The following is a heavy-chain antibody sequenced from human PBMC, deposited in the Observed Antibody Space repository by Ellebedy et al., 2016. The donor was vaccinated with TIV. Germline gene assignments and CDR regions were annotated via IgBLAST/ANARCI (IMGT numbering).Heavy chain of an antibody. Sequence: ESLKISCATSGFTFSTYWMAWVRQAPGKVLEWVSTISNTGSRTYYADSVEGRFIISRDNSKKTLYLQMNSLRAEDRAVYYCAKGRGGGSDSSAPRYYFDYWGLGTLVTVSS. CDR1: GFTFSTYW. V-gene: IGHV3-23*01. CDR3: AKGRGGGSDSSAPRYYFDY. D-gene: IGHD3-22*01. J-gene: IGHJ4*02. CDR2: ISNTGSRT.